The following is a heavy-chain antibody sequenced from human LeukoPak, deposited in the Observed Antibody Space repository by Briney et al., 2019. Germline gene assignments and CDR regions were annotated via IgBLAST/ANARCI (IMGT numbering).Heavy chain of an antibody. CDR2: ISYDGSNK. D-gene: IGHD5-18*01. J-gene: IGHJ4*02. CDR1: GFTFSSYA. V-gene: IGHV3-30-3*01. Sequence: GRSLRLSCAASGFTFSSYAMHWVRQAPGKGLEWVAVISYDGSNKYYADSVKGRFTISRDNSKNTLYLQMNSLRAEDTAVYYCARDHTENFDYWGQGTPVTVSS. CDR3: ARDHTENFDY.